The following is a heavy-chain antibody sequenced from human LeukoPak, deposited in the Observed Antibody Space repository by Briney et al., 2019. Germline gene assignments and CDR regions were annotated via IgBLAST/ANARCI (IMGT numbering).Heavy chain of an antibody. Sequence: PSETLSPTCAVSGGSISSSNWWGWVRQPPGKGLEWIGEIYHSGSTNYNQSLKSRVTISVDKSKNQFSLKLSSVTAADTAVYYCARDPNYYGSGSYYNWFDPWGQGTLVTVSS. CDR1: GGSISSSNW. CDR3: ARDPNYYGSGSYYNWFDP. J-gene: IGHJ5*02. CDR2: IYHSGST. V-gene: IGHV4-4*02. D-gene: IGHD3-10*01.